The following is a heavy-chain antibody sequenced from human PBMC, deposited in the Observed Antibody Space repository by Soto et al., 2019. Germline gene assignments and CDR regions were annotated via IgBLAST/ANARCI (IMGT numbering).Heavy chain of an antibody. CDR1: GGTFSSYA. D-gene: IGHD1-26*01. CDR3: AVDLRGASWGPGPLFGMDV. Sequence: QVQLVQSGAEVKKPGSSVKVSCKASGGTFSSYAISWVRQAPGQGLEWMGGIIPIFGTANYAQKFPGRVTMTADESTSTAYMELSSLRDEDGAVYYCAVDLRGASWGPGPLFGMDVWGQGNTVTVSS. V-gene: IGHV1-69*12. CDR2: IIPIFGTA. J-gene: IGHJ6*02.